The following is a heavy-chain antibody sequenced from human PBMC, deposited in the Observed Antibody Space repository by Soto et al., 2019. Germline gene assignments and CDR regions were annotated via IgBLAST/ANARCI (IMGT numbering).Heavy chain of an antibody. V-gene: IGHV1-69*01. CDR3: ARGGSSSSAPYYFDY. CDR2: IIPIFGTA. CDR1: GGTFSSYA. D-gene: IGHD6-6*01. J-gene: IGHJ4*02. Sequence: VSCKASGGTFSSYAISWVRQAPGQGLEWTGGIIPIFGTANYAQKFQGRVTITADESTSTAYMELSSLRSEDTAVYYCARGGSSSSAPYYFDYWGQGTLVTVSS.